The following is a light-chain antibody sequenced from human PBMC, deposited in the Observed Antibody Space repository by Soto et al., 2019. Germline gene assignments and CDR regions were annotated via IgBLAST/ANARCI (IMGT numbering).Light chain of an antibody. V-gene: IGKV3-15*01. Sequence: EIVMTQSPATLSVSPGERATLSCRASQSVSSNLAWYQQKPGQAPRLLSNGASTRATGIPARFSGSGSRTEFTLTISSLQSEDFAVYYWQQYNNWPLFTFGPGTKVDIK. J-gene: IGKJ3*01. CDR3: QQYNNWPLFT. CDR1: QSVSSN. CDR2: GAS.